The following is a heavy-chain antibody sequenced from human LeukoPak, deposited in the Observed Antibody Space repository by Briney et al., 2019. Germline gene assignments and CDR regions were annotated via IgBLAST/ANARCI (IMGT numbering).Heavy chain of an antibody. CDR2: IIPILGIA. Sequence: SVKVSCKASGGTFSSYTISWVRQAPGQGLEWMGRIIPILGIANYAQKFQGRVTITADKSTSTAYMELSSLRSEDTAVYYCARDYDISGYYYGGYWGQGTLVTVSS. CDR1: GGTFSSYT. J-gene: IGHJ4*02. CDR3: ARDYDISGYYYGGY. D-gene: IGHD3-22*01. V-gene: IGHV1-69*04.